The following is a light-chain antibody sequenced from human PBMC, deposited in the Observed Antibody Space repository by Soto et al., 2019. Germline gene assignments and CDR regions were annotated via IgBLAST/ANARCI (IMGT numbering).Light chain of an antibody. J-gene: IGLJ1*01. Sequence: QSALTQPASVSGSPGQSITISCTGTSSDVGGYNYVSWYHHHPGKAPKLMIYDVSNRPSGVSNRFSGSKSGNTASLTISGLQAEDEADYYCSSYTSSRTDVFGTGTKLTVL. CDR3: SSYTSSRTDV. CDR1: SSDVGGYNY. V-gene: IGLV2-14*01. CDR2: DVS.